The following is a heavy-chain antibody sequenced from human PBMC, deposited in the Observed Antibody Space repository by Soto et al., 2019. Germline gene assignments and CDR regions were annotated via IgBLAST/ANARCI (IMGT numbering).Heavy chain of an antibody. D-gene: IGHD2-15*01. V-gene: IGHV3-23*01. J-gene: IGHJ6*02. CDR1: GFTISSYA. CDR3: AKIKDSGGLDV. CDR2: ISESGGRT. Sequence: PGGSLRLSCAASGFTISSYAMNWVSQAPGKGLEWVSTISESGGRTYHSDSVKGRFTISRDNSKNTLYLQMTRLRNEDTAVYYCAKIKDSGGLDVWGQGTTVTVSS.